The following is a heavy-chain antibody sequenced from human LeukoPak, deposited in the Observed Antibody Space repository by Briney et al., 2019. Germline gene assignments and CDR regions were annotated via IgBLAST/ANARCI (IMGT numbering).Heavy chain of an antibody. D-gene: IGHD5-12*01. Sequence: GGSLRLSCAASGFTFSSYSMNWVRQAPGKGLEWVSSISSSSSYIQYADSVKGRFTISRDNAKNSLYLQMNSLRAEDTAVYYCAREGAKRGYSGYDAMYWGQGTLVIVSS. J-gene: IGHJ4*02. V-gene: IGHV3-21*06. CDR1: GFTFSSYS. CDR3: AREGAKRGYSGYDAMY. CDR2: ISSSSSYI.